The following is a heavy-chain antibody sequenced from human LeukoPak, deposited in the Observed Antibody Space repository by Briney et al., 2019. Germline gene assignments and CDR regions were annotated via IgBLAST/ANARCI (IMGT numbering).Heavy chain of an antibody. D-gene: IGHD3-10*01. CDR3: ARDRSFYGSGSYYNDY. J-gene: IGHJ4*02. CDR2: ISYDGSNT. CDR1: GFTFSNHA. V-gene: IGHV3-30*04. Sequence: GGSLRLSCVASGFTFSNHAVNWVRQAPGKGLEWVAHISYDGSNTNYADSVRGRFTISRDNSKNTVNLQMNSLTADDTAVYFCARDRSFYGSGSYYNDYWGQGTLVTVSP.